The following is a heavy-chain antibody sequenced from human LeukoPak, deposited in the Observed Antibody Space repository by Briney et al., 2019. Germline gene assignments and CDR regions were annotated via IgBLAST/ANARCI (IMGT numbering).Heavy chain of an antibody. D-gene: IGHD3-10*01. CDR3: AREGKITMVRGVIRYYYMDV. V-gene: IGHV4-39*07. CDR2: IYYSGST. CDR1: GDSISSGGYF. J-gene: IGHJ6*03. Sequence: SETLSLTCTVSGDSISSGGYFWVWIRQPPGKGLEWIGSIYYSGSTKYNPSLKSRVTISVDTSKNQFSLKLSSVTAADTAVYYCAREGKITMVRGVIRYYYMDVWGKGTTVTISS.